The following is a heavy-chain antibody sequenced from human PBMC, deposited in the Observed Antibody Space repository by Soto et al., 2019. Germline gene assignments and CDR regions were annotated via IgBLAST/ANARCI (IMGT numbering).Heavy chain of an antibody. J-gene: IGHJ4*02. CDR2: ISSSRSPI. V-gene: IGHV3-48*02. Sequence: PGGSLRLSCSASGFIFSDYAMNWVRQAPGKGLEWLSYISSSRSPIYYADSVKGRFTISRDSAKNSLYLQMNSLRDEDTAVYYFSRGGRGYDYSDSWGLGTLVTVSS. CDR1: GFIFSDYA. CDR3: SRGGRGYDYSDS. D-gene: IGHD5-12*01.